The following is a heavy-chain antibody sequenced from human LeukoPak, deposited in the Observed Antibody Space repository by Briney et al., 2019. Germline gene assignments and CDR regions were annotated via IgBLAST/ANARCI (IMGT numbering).Heavy chain of an antibody. J-gene: IGHJ4*02. V-gene: IGHV3-21*01. Sequence: PGGSLRLSCAASGFTFSSYSMNWVRQAPGKGLEWVSSISSSSSYIYYADSVKGRFTISRDNAKNSLYLQMNSLRAEDTAVYYCEREREDSYGYSGRVDYWGKGTLVTVSS. CDR3: EREREDSYGYSGRVDY. D-gene: IGHD5-18*01. CDR2: ISSSSSYI. CDR1: GFTFSSYS.